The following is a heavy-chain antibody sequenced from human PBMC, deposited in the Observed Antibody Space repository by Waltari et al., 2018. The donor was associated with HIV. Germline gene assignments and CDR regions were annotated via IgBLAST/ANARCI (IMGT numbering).Heavy chain of an antibody. CDR1: GFTSGTSG. D-gene: IGHD2-8*01. J-gene: IGHJ4*02. Sequence: QVHLVESGGGVVQPGRSLRLPCAASGFTSGTSGMYWVRQAPGKGLEWVAAIWEDGSNKYYADSVKGRFTISRDNSKNTLYLQMTSLWVDDTALYYCARGFYDNGAHPGYFDFWGQGTLVTVSA. CDR3: ARGFYDNGAHPGYFDF. CDR2: IWEDGSNK. V-gene: IGHV3-33*01.